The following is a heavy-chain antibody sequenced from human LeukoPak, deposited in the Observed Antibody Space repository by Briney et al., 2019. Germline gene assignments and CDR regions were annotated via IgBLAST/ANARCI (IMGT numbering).Heavy chain of an antibody. CDR1: GGSISSYY. V-gene: IGHV4-4*07. D-gene: IGHD2-21*02. J-gene: IGHJ6*03. Sequence: SETLSLTCTVSGGSISSYYWSWIRQPAGKGLEWIGRIYTSGSTNYNPSLKSRVTMSVDTSKNQFSLKLSSVTAADTAVYYCAREGGDCGGDCGHYYYYYMDVWGKGTMVTVSS. CDR2: IYTSGST. CDR3: AREGGDCGGDCGHYYYYYMDV.